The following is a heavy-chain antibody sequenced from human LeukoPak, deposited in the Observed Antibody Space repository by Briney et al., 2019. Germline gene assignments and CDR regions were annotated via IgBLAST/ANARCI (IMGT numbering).Heavy chain of an antibody. D-gene: IGHD6-6*01. CDR1: GYTFTGYY. CDR2: INPNSGGT. V-gene: IGHV1-2*02. J-gene: IGHJ4*02. CDR3: ARDDSSSSIFDY. Sequence: ASVKVSCKASGYTFTGYYMHWVRQAPGQGLEWMGWINPNSGGTNYAQKFQGRVTTTRDTSISTAYMELSRLRSDDTAVYYCARDDSSSSIFDYWGQGTLVTVSS.